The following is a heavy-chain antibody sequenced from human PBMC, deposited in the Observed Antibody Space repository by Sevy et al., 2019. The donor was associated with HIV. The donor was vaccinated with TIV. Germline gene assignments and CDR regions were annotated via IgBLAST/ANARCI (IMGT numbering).Heavy chain of an antibody. J-gene: IGHJ4*02. CDR2: ISSNGGST. CDR3: VKVYRGSYYDY. V-gene: IGHV3-64D*06. CDR1: GFTFSSYA. D-gene: IGHD1-26*01. Sequence: GGSLRLSCSASGFTFSSYAMHWVRQAQGKGLEYVSTISSNGGSTYYADSVKGRFTISRDNSKNTLYLQMSSLRAEDTAVYYCVKVYRGSYYDYWGQGTLVTVSS.